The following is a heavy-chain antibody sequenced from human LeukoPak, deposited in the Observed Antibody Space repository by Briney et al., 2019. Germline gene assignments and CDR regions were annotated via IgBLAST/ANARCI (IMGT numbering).Heavy chain of an antibody. J-gene: IGHJ4*02. CDR2: IKQDGSEK. V-gene: IGHV3-7*01. CDR1: GFTFSSYW. Sequence: GGSLRLSCAASGFTFSSYWMSLVRQAPGKGLEWVDNIKQDGSEKYYVDSVKGRFTISRDNAKNSLYLQMNSLRAEDTAVYYCARVWFGELNFDYWGQGTLVTVSS. CDR3: ARVWFGELNFDY. D-gene: IGHD3-10*01.